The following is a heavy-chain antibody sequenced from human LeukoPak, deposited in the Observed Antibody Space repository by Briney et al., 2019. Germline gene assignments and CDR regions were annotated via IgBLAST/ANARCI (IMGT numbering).Heavy chain of an antibody. CDR3: AKDRAPYYYDSSGCIDY. CDR2: ISGSGGST. D-gene: IGHD3-22*01. J-gene: IGHJ4*02. CDR1: GFTFCSYA. V-gene: IGHV3-23*01. Sequence: GGSLRRSCAASGFTFCSYAMSGVRQAPGKGREWVLAISGSGGSTYYADPGKGRITSSRDNAKNTLYLKMNSLRAEDTAVYYCAKDRAPYYYDSSGCIDYWGQGTLVTVSS.